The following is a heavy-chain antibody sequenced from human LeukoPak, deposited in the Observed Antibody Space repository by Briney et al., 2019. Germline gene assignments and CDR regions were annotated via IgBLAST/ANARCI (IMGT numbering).Heavy chain of an antibody. D-gene: IGHD3-22*01. CDR1: GFTFSSYG. Sequence: GGSLRLSCAASGFTFSSYGMDWVRQAPGKGLEWVAVISYDGSNKYYADSVKGRFTISRDNSKNTLFVQMSSLRAEDTAVYYCARGEYYSDTSSYFDYCGQGTLVTVSS. V-gene: IGHV3-30*03. J-gene: IGHJ4*02. CDR3: ARGEYYSDTSSYFDY. CDR2: ISYDGSNK.